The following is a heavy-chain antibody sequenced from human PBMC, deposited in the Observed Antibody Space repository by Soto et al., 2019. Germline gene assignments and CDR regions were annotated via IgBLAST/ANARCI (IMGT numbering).Heavy chain of an antibody. CDR3: ARIYGSGIAAAGRWSRHNWFDP. CDR1: GSTFPSYG. CDR2: ISAYNGNT. Sequence: ASVKVSRKASGSTFPSYGICWVRQAPGQGLEWMGWISAYNGNTNSSQKLQGRVTMTTDTSTSTAYMELRSLSSDDTAVYYCARIYGSGIAAAGRWSRHNWFDPWGQGTLVTVSS. D-gene: IGHD6-13*01. V-gene: IGHV1-18*04. J-gene: IGHJ5*02.